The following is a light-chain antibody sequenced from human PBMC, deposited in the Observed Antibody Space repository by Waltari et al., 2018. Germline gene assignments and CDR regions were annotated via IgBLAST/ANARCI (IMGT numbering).Light chain of an antibody. J-gene: IGKJ4*01. CDR2: KAS. CDR1: QSILTW. Sequence: DIQMTQSPSTLSASVGDRVTITCRASQSILTWWPWYQQKPGQAPRLLSYKASNLQSGVSSRFSGSGSGTEFTLTISSLQPDDFATYYCQQYNTYSPGPAFGGGTKVEIK. V-gene: IGKV1-5*03. CDR3: QQYNTYSPGPA.